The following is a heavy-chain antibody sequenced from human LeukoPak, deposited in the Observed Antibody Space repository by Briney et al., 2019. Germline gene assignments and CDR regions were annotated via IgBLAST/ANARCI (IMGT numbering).Heavy chain of an antibody. D-gene: IGHD3-16*02. CDR1: GGSLISTTYY. CDR3: ARAPRTGAWDMVTFGGVIVHGDAFDF. CDR2: IYYSGST. J-gene: IGHJ3*01. Sequence: SETLSLTCAVSGGSLISTTYYWGWIRQPPGKGLEWIGSIYYSGSTYYNPSLNSRVTVSVDMSKNQFSLQLSSVTAADKAVYYCARAPRTGAWDMVTFGGVIVHGDAFDFWGQGTKVTVSS. V-gene: IGHV4-39*07.